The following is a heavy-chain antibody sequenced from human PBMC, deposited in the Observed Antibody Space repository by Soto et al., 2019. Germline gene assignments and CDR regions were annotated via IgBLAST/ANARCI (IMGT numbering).Heavy chain of an antibody. CDR2: ISAYNGNT. D-gene: IGHD6-6*01. Sequence: ASVKVSCKASGYTFTSYGISWVRQAPGQGLEWMGWISAYNGNTNYAQKLQGRVTMTTATSTSTADMELRSVISDNTAVYFYGRSVPIDKNSSSSIKGVRTFDIWCQGTMVTV. CDR3: GRSVPIDKNSSSSIKGVRTFDI. V-gene: IGHV1-18*01. J-gene: IGHJ3*02. CDR1: GYTFTSYG.